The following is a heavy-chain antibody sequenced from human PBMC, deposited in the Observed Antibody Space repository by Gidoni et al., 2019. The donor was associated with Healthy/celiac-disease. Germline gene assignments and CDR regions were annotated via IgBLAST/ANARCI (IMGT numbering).Heavy chain of an antibody. CDR1: GFTFSNAW. J-gene: IGHJ6*02. CDR3: TTDRMVRGVKYYYYGMDV. D-gene: IGHD3-10*01. Sequence: LSCAASGFTFSNAWMSWVRQAPGKGLEWVGRIKSKNDGGTTDYAAPVKGRFTISRDDSKNTLYLQMNSLKTEDTAVYYCTTDRMVRGVKYYYYGMDVWGQGTTVTVSS. V-gene: IGHV3-15*01. CDR2: IKSKNDGGTT.